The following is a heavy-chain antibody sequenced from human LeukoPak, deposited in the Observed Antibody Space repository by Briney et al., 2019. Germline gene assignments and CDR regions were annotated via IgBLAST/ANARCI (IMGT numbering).Heavy chain of an antibody. CDR1: GYTFTAYY. CDR3: ARGVAAAVPYI. V-gene: IGHV1-2*04. Sequence: ASVKVSCKASGYTFTAYYMHWVRQAPGQGLEWMGWINPNSGGTNYAQKFKGWVTLTRDTSINTTYMELSRLASDVTAVYYCARGVAAAVPYIWGQGTMVTVSS. J-gene: IGHJ3*02. CDR2: INPNSGGT. D-gene: IGHD6-13*01.